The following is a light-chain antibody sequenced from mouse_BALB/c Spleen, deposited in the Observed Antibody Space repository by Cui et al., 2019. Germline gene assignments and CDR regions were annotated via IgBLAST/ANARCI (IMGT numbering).Light chain of an antibody. J-gene: IGKJ4*01. CDR2: WAS. Sequence: DIVMTQSPSSLTVTAGEKVTMSCKSSQSLLNSGNQKNYLTWYQQKPGQPPKLLIYWASTRESGVPDRFTGSGSGTDFTLTINSVQAEDLAVYYCQNDYSYPFTFGSGTKLEIK. V-gene: IGKV8-19*01. CDR1: QSLLNSGNQKNY. CDR3: QNDYSYPFT.